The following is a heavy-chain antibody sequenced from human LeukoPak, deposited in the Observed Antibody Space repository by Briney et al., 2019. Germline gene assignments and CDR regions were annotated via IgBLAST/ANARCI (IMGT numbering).Heavy chain of an antibody. V-gene: IGHV1-69*01. J-gene: IGHJ4*02. CDR1: GGTFSSYA. CDR3: AREGRYCSTSCYLDY. Sequence: ASVKVSCKASGGTFSSYAISWVRQAPGQGLEWMGGIIPIFGTANYAQKFQGRVTITADESTSTAYMELSSLRSEDTAVYYCAREGRYCSTSCYLDYWGQGTLVTVSS. CDR2: IIPIFGTA. D-gene: IGHD2-2*01.